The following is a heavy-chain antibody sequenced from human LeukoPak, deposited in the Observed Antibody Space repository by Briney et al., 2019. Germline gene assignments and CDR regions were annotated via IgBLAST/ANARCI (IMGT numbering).Heavy chain of an antibody. CDR2: ISGVGST. J-gene: IGHJ5*02. Sequence: GGSLRLSCAASGFTFSDYYMSWIRQAPGKGLEWVSSISGVGSTSYADSVKGRFTISRDNSRSTLYLQMDSLRPEDTAVYYCARSGYYYDSSGSSPWGQGTLVTVSS. V-gene: IGHV3-66*01. D-gene: IGHD3-22*01. CDR3: ARSGYYYDSSGSSP. CDR1: GFTFSDYY.